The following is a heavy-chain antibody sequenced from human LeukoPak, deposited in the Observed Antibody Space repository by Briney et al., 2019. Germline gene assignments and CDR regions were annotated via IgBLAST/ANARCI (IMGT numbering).Heavy chain of an antibody. D-gene: IGHD3-22*01. Sequence: GASVKVSCKASGGTFSNYAISWVRQAPGQGLEWMGRIIPIFGIANYAQKFQGRVTITADKSTSTAYMELSSLRSEDTAVYYCARGRGSSGYATDDAFDIWGQGTMVTVSS. J-gene: IGHJ3*02. CDR2: IIPIFGIA. CDR3: ARGRGSSGYATDDAFDI. V-gene: IGHV1-69*04. CDR1: GGTFSNYA.